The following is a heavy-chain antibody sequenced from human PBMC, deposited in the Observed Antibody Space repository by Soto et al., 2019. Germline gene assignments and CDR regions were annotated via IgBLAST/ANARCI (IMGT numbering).Heavy chain of an antibody. CDR1: GGSISSSNW. J-gene: IGHJ6*02. D-gene: IGHD1-26*01. CDR2: IYHSGST. V-gene: IGHV4-4*02. CDR3: ARDRRWDYYYGMDV. Sequence: SETLSLTCAVSGGSISSSNWWSWVRQPPGKGLEWIGEIYHSGSTNYNPSLKSRVTISVDKSKNQFSLKLSSVTAADTAVYYCARDRRWDYYYGMDVWGQGTTVTVSS.